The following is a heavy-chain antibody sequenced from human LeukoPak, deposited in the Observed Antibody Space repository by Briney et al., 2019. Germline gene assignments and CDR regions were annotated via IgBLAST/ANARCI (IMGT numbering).Heavy chain of an antibody. D-gene: IGHD3-3*01. Sequence: ASVKVSCKASGYTFTGYYMHWVRQAPGQGLEWMGWINPNSGGTNYAQKLQGRVTMTRDTSISTAYMELSRLRSDHTAVYYCARESDYDFWSGYIWFDPWGQGTLVTVSS. CDR3: ARESDYDFWSGYIWFDP. CDR2: INPNSGGT. J-gene: IGHJ5*02. V-gene: IGHV1-2*02. CDR1: GYTFTGYY.